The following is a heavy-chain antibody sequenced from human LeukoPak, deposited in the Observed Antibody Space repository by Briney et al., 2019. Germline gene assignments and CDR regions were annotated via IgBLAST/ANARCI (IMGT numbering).Heavy chain of an antibody. V-gene: IGHV4-39*07. CDR2: INHSGST. D-gene: IGHD3-10*01. Sequence: TPSQTLSLTCTVSGGSISSGSYYWSWIRQPPGKGLEWIGEINHSGSTNYNPSLKSRVTISVDTSKNQLSLKLSSVTAADTAVYYCARRGSGILWFGGGAFDIWGQGTMVTVSS. CDR1: GGSISSGSYY. J-gene: IGHJ3*02. CDR3: ARRGSGILWFGGGAFDI.